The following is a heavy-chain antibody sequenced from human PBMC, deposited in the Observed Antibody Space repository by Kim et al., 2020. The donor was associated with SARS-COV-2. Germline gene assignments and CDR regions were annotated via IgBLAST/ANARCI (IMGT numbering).Heavy chain of an antibody. Sequence: SETLSLTCTVSGGSIGSSSYYWGWIRQPPGKGLEWIGSIYYSGSTYYNPSLKSRVTISVDTSKNQFSLKLSSVTAADTAVYYCARGPRVAKIDYWGQGTLVTVSS. CDR3: ARGPRVAKIDY. J-gene: IGHJ4*02. CDR2: IYYSGST. CDR1: GGSIGSSSYY. V-gene: IGHV4-39*01.